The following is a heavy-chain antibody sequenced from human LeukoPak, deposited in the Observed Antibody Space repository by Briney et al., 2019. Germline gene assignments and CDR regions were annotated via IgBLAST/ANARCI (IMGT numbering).Heavy chain of an antibody. Sequence: PGGSLRLSCAASGFTFSSYSMNWVRQAPGKGLDWVSYISSSSSTIYYADSVKGRFTISRDNAKNSLYLQMNSLRAEDTAVYYCARVSERGNSSSWYPLGYWGQGTLVTVSS. CDR3: ARVSERGNSSSWYPLGY. J-gene: IGHJ4*02. D-gene: IGHD6-13*01. CDR2: ISSSSSTI. V-gene: IGHV3-48*01. CDR1: GFTFSSYS.